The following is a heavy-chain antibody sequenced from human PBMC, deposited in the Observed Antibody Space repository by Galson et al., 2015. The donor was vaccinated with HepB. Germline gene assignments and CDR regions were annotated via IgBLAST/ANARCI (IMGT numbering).Heavy chain of an antibody. CDR2: IVVGSGNT. J-gene: IGHJ6*02. V-gene: IGHV1-58*01. Sequence: SVKVSCKASGFTFSSSAVQWVRQARGQRLEWIGWIVVGSGNTNYAKKYQQRVTINRDMSTSVTYMELSSLRSEDTAVYYRAAVSGYYDFWSGYPAGKYGMDVWGQGTTVTVSS. CDR1: GFTFSSSA. D-gene: IGHD3-3*01. CDR3: AAVSGYYDFWSGYPAGKYGMDV.